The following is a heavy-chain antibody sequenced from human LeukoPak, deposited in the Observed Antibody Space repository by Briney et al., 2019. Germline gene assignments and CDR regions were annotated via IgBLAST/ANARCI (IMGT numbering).Heavy chain of an antibody. CDR1: GGSISSYY. V-gene: IGHV4-59*01. CDR3: ARRMGVPNNRFDP. D-gene: IGHD2-2*01. CDR2: IYYSGST. J-gene: IGHJ5*02. Sequence: PSETLSLTCTVSGGSISSYYWSWIRQPPGKGLEWIGYIYYSGSTNYNPSLKGRVTISVDTSKNQFSLKLSSVTAADTGVYYCARRMGVPNNRFDPWGQGTLVTVSS.